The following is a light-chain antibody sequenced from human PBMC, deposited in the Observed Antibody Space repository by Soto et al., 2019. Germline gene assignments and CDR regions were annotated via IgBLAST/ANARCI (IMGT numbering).Light chain of an antibody. V-gene: IGKV2-30*01. CDR2: KVS. Sequence: DVVLTQSPLSLPVTLGQSASISCRSRQSLVYSDGNTYLSWFHQRPAQSPRRLTYKVSVRDPGVPDRFSGSGSGTGFTLRISRVEAEDVGVYYCMQGTHRPPYTFGQGTKLEIQ. CDR3: MQGTHRPPYT. CDR1: QSLVYSDGNTY. J-gene: IGKJ2*01.